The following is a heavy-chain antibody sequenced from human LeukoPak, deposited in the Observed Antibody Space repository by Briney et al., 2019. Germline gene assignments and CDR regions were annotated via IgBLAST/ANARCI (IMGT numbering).Heavy chain of an antibody. Sequence: ASVKVSCKASGYTFTSFDINWVRQATGQGPEWMGWMNPNSGNRVYAQKFQGRATMTRNTSINTAYMELSSLRSEDTAVYYCAGRLGCANKTSCYNWFDPWGQGTLVTVSS. CDR3: AGRLGCANKTSCYNWFDP. D-gene: IGHD2-15*01. CDR2: MNPNSGNR. J-gene: IGHJ5*02. V-gene: IGHV1-8*01. CDR1: GYTFTSFD.